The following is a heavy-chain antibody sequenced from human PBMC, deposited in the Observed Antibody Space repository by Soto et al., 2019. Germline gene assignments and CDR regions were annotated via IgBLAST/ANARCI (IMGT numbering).Heavy chain of an antibody. Sequence: PGGSLRLSCAVSGFTFSSFGMNWVRQAPGKGLEWISYITSDSSTRHYADFVKGRFTISRDNAKNSLYLQMNSLRDEDTAVYFCARDPDGIIDFDYWGQGTPVTVSS. V-gene: IGHV3-48*02. CDR1: GFTFSSFG. D-gene: IGHD3-10*01. CDR3: ARDPDGIIDFDY. J-gene: IGHJ4*02. CDR2: ITSDSSTR.